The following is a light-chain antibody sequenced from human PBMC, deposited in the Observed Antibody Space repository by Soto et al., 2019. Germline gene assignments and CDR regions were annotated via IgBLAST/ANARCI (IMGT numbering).Light chain of an antibody. CDR1: QNISIY. CDR2: ATS. Sequence: DIQMTQSPSSLSASVGDRVTITCRASQNISIYLNWYHQKPGKAPNLLIYATSSLQSGVPSRFSGGGSGTDFTLTISSLQPEDFATYYCQQTYNTPRTFGQGTRVEIK. V-gene: IGKV1-39*01. CDR3: QQTYNTPRT. J-gene: IGKJ1*01.